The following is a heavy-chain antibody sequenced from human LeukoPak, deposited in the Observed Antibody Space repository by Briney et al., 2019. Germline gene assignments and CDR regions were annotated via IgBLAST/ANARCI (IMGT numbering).Heavy chain of an antibody. CDR2: IFYSGST. V-gene: IGHV4-59*01. CDR3: ARRGFFDY. Sequence: SETLSLTCTVSGGSISRNSWSWIRQPPGKGLEWIGYIFYSGSTNYNPSLKSRVTISVDTSKNHFSLKLSSVTAADTAVYYCARRGFFDYWGQGTLVTVSS. D-gene: IGHD3-10*01. CDR1: GGSISRNS. J-gene: IGHJ4*02.